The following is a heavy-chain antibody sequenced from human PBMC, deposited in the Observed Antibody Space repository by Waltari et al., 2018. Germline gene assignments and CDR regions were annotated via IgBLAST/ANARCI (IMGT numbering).Heavy chain of an antibody. Sequence: QMQLQESGPGLVKHSGTLSVTCTVSGDSLRSGDWWSWVRQSPGKGLEWIGQIQRSGRTHYNPSFESRVTISMDSSNNQFSLKVTSTTAADTAVYYCARDRGRGIYLDSWGRGTLVTVSP. CDR3: ARDRGRGIYLDS. J-gene: IGHJ4*02. CDR1: GDSLRSGDW. CDR2: IQRSGRT. D-gene: IGHD2-15*01. V-gene: IGHV4-4*02.